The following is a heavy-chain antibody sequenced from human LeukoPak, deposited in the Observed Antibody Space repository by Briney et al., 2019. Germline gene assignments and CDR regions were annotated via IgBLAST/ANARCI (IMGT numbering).Heavy chain of an antibody. CDR2: IYYSGST. CDR1: GGTISSSSYY. J-gene: IGHJ3*02. V-gene: IGHV4-39*07. D-gene: IGHD6-13*01. Sequence: PSETLSLTCTVSGGTISSSSYYWGWIRQPPGKGLEWIGSIYYSGSTYYNPSLKSRVTISVDTSKNQFSLKLSSVTAADTAVYYCETIAAAATDAFDIWGQGTMVIVSS. CDR3: ETIAAAATDAFDI.